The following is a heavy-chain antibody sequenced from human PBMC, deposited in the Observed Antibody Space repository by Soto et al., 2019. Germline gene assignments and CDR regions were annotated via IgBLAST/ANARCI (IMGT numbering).Heavy chain of an antibody. CDR2: IIPIFGTA. V-gene: IGHV1-69*13. D-gene: IGHD3-10*01. J-gene: IGHJ6*02. CDR3: ARDRRITMVRGVIPNYYYYGMDV. Sequence: SVKVSCKASGYTFTSYGITWVRQAPGQGLEWMGGIIPIFGTANYAQKFQGRVTITADESTSTAYMELSSLRSEDTAVYYCARDRRITMVRGVIPNYYYYGMDVWGQGTTVTVSS. CDR1: GYTFTSYG.